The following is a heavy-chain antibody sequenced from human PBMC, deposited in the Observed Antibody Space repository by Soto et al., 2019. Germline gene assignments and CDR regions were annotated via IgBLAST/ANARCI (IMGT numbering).Heavy chain of an antibody. CDR3: ARAGGSCSGGSCTDKYFYGMDV. D-gene: IGHD2-15*01. CDR1: GFTFSRFW. CDR2: INSDGSST. V-gene: IGHV3-74*01. Sequence: EVQLVESGGGLVQRGGSLRVSCAASGFTFSRFWMHWVRQAPGMGLVWVSRINSDGSSTNYVDSVKGRFTISRDNAKNTLHLQMNRLSVEDTAVYYCARAGGSCSGGSCTDKYFYGMDVWGQGTRVTVSS. J-gene: IGHJ6*02.